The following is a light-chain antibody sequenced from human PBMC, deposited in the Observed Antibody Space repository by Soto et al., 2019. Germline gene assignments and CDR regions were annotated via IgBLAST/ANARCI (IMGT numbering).Light chain of an antibody. CDR1: SSNIGTGYD. CDR2: GNT. CDR3: QSYDSSLSGSV. Sequence: QLVLTQPPSVSGAPGQRVTISCTGGSSNIGTGYDVHWYQQLPGTAPKLLIYGNTNRPSGVPDRFSGSKSGTSASLAITGLQAEDEADYYCQSYDSSLSGSVFGGGTKLTVL. J-gene: IGLJ2*01. V-gene: IGLV1-40*01.